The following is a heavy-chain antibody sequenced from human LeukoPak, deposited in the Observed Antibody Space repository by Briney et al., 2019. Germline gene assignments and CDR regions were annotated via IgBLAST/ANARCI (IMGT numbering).Heavy chain of an antibody. CDR3: ARAVGPTVIDFYYYYMDV. D-gene: IGHD4-11*01. CDR2: ISAYNGNT. CDR1: GYTFTSYG. J-gene: IGHJ6*03. V-gene: IGHV1-18*01. Sequence: ASVKVSCKASGYTFTSYGISWVRQAPGQGLEWMGWISAYNGNTNYAQKLQGRVTMTTDTSTSTAYMELRSLRSDDTAVYYCARAVGPTVIDFYYYYMDVWGKGTTVTVSS.